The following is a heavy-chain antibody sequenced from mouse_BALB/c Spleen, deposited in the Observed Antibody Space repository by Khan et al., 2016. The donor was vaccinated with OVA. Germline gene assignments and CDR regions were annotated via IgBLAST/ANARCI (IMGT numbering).Heavy chain of an antibody. CDR2: INPPSGYT. CDR1: GYTFTSYW. V-gene: IGHV1-7*01. Sequence: QVQLQQSGAELAKPGASVKMSCTASGYTFTSYWMHWIKQRPGQGLEWIGYINPPSGYTDYNQKFKDKATLTADKSSSTAYMQLSSLTSDDSAGYYFARDRTDCWGKGTALTVSS. CDR3: ARDRTDC. J-gene: IGHJ2*01.